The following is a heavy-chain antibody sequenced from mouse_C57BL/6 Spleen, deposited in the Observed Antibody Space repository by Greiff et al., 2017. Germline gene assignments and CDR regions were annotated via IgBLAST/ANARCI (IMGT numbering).Heavy chain of an antibody. J-gene: IGHJ4*01. Sequence: VQLQQSGAELVRPGASVTLSCKASGYTFTDYEMHWVKQTPVHGLEWIGAIDPETGGTAYNQKFKGKAILTADKSSSTAYMELRSLTSEDSAVYYGTRERNQYYYAMDYWGQGTSVTVSS. CDR1: GYTFTDYE. CDR3: TRERNQYYYAMDY. CDR2: IDPETGGT. V-gene: IGHV1-15*01. D-gene: IGHD2-1*01.